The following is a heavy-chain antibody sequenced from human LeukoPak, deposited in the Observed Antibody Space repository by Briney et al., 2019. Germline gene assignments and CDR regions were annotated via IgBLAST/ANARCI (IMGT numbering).Heavy chain of an antibody. CDR2: INPNSGGT. CDR3: ARSVAVAGSPLGY. Sequence: ASVKVSCKASGYTVTGYYMHSVRQAPGQGLEWMGWINPNSGGTNYAQKFQGRVTMTRDTSISTAYMEMSRLRSDDTAVYYCARSVAVAGSPLGYWGQGTLVTVSS. D-gene: IGHD6-19*01. V-gene: IGHV1-2*02. CDR1: GYTVTGYY. J-gene: IGHJ4*02.